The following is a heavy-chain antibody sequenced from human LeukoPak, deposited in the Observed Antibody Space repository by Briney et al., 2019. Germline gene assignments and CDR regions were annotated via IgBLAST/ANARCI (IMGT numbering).Heavy chain of an antibody. CDR1: GYSFTSYW. D-gene: IGHD5-24*01. CDR3: ARPEGLQPGPPAFDI. V-gene: IGHV5-51*01. J-gene: IGHJ3*02. Sequence: GESLKISCKGSGYSFTSYWIGWVRQMPGKGLEWMGIIYPGDSDTRYSPSFQGQVTISADKSISTAYLQWSSLKASDTAMYYCARPEGLQPGPPAFDIWGQGTMVTVSS. CDR2: IYPGDSDT.